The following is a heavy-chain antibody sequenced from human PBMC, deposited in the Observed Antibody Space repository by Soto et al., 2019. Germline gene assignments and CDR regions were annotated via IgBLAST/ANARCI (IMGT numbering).Heavy chain of an antibody. CDR2: INSDGSSA. CDR3: ARGIQFRYGMDV. CDR1: GFTFTNYW. J-gene: IGHJ6*02. Sequence: EVQLVESGGGIVQPGGSLRLSCAAAGFTFTNYWIHWVRQAPGKGLVWVSRINSDGSSAFYAGSVRGRFTISRDNAKNTVFLQMNSLRGDDIAVYFCARGIQFRYGMDVWGQGTTVTVSS. V-gene: IGHV3-74*01. D-gene: IGHD5-18*01.